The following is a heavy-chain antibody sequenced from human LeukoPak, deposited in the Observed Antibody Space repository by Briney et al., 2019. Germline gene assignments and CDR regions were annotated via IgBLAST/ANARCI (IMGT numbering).Heavy chain of an antibody. CDR1: GFTISNYW. D-gene: IGHD3-10*01. V-gene: IGHV3-7*04. CDR2: IKQDGSEK. Sequence: GGSLRLSCAASGFTISNYWMSWDRQAPGKGLEWVANIKQDGSEKKYVDSVEGRFSISRDNAKNSLYLQIYTLRVEDTAGYYCARWYGGSGSWVLDVWGQGTTVTVSS. J-gene: IGHJ6*02. CDR3: ARWYGGSGSWVLDV.